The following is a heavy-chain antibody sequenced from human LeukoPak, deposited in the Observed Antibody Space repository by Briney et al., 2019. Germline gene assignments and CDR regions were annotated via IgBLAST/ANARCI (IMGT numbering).Heavy chain of an antibody. V-gene: IGHV1-69*02. CDR3: ARGSSSSKPNFDY. D-gene: IGHD6-6*01. J-gene: IGHJ4*02. Sequence: ASVKVSCKASGGTFSSYTISWVRQAPGQGLEWMGRIIPIFGIANYAQKFQGRVTITADKSTSTAYMELSSLRSEDTAVYYCARGSSSSKPNFDYWGQGTLVTVSS. CDR1: GGTFSSYT. CDR2: IIPIFGIA.